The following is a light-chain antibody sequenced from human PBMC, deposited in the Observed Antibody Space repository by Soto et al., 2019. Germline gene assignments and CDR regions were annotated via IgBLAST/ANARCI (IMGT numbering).Light chain of an antibody. Sequence: QSALTQPASVSGSPGQSITITCIGTSSDGGGYKYVSWYQQHPGKAPKLLIYVVSNRPSGVSNRFSGSKAGNTASLTISGLRAEDEADYYCSSYTTTSTYLFGTGTKVTVL. V-gene: IGLV2-14*01. CDR1: SSDGGGYKY. J-gene: IGLJ1*01. CDR2: VVS. CDR3: SSYTTTSTYL.